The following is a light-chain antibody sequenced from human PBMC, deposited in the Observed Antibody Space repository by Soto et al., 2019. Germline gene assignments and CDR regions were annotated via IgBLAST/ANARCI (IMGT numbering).Light chain of an antibody. CDR3: CSYTSSSTYV. CDR2: EVS. CDR1: SSDVGGYNY. Sequence: QSALTQPASVSGSPGQSITISCTGTSSDVGGYNYVSWYQQHPGKAPKLMIYEVSNRPSGVSNRFSGSKSGNTASLTISGLQAEDDAYYCCCSYTSSSTYVFGTGTKLTVL. J-gene: IGLJ1*01. V-gene: IGLV2-14*01.